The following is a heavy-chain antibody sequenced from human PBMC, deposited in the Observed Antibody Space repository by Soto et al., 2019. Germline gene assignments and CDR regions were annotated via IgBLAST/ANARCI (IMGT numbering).Heavy chain of an antibody. D-gene: IGHD5-18*01. V-gene: IGHV4-30-4*01. CDR2: IYYSGST. Sequence: PSETLSLTCTVSGGSISSGDYYWSWIRQPPGKGLEWIGYIYYSGSTYYNPPLKSRVTISVDTSKNQFSLKLSSVTAADTAVYYCARDQRVDTAMVKSYYYYGMDVWGQGTTVTVSS. J-gene: IGHJ6*02. CDR1: GGSISSGDYY. CDR3: ARDQRVDTAMVKSYYYYGMDV.